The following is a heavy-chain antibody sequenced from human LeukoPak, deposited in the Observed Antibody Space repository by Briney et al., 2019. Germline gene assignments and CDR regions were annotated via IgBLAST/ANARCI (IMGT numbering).Heavy chain of an antibody. Sequence: PGGSLRLSCAASGFTFSSNYMSWVRQAPGKGLEWVSVIYSGGSTYYADSVKGRFTISRDNSKNTLYLQMNSLRAEDTAVYYCARGTAMAHDAFDIWGQGTMVTVSS. J-gene: IGHJ3*02. CDR3: ARGTAMAHDAFDI. V-gene: IGHV3-66*01. CDR2: IYSGGST. D-gene: IGHD5-18*01. CDR1: GFTFSSNY.